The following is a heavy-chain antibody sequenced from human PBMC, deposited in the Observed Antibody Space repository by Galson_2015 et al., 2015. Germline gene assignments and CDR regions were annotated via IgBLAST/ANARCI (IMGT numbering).Heavy chain of an antibody. Sequence: SVKVSCKASGYTFTGYYIHWVRRAPGQGLEWMGWLNPNSGGTNYAQKFQGWVTMTRDTSISTAYMELTRLKSDDTAVYYCARALERTLGAFDFWGQGTMVTVSS. CDR2: LNPNSGGT. D-gene: IGHD1-1*01. CDR3: ARALERTLGAFDF. V-gene: IGHV1-2*04. CDR1: GYTFTGYY. J-gene: IGHJ3*01.